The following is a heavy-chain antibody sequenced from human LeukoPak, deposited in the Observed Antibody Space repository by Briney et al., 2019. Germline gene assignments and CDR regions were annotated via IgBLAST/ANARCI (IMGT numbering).Heavy chain of an antibody. J-gene: IGHJ4*02. CDR2: FDPEDGET. D-gene: IGHD6-19*01. CDR1: GYTLTELS. CDR3: ATGKKQWLDRKWDF. Sequence: GASVKVSCKVSGYTLTELSMHWVRQAPGKGLEWMGGFDPEDGETIYAQKFQGRVTVTEDTSTDTAYMELSSLRSEDTAVYYCATGKKQWLDRKWDFWGQGTLVTVSS. V-gene: IGHV1-24*01.